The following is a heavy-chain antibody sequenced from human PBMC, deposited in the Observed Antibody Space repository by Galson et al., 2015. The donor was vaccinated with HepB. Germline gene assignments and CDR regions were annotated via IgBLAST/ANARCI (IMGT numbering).Heavy chain of an antibody. J-gene: IGHJ4*02. V-gene: IGHV3-7*03. Sequence: SLRLSCAASGFTFSSYWMSWVRQAPGKGLEWVANIKQDGSEKYYVDSVKGRFTISRDNAKNSLYLQMNSLRAEDTAVYYCARDWWYSSGWYVPVDFDYWGQGTLVTVSS. CDR3: ARDWWYSSGWYVPVDFDY. CDR1: GFTFSSYW. CDR2: IKQDGSEK. D-gene: IGHD6-19*01.